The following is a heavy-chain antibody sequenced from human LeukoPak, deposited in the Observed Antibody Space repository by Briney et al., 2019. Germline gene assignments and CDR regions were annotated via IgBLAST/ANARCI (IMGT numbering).Heavy chain of an antibody. D-gene: IGHD2-2*02. Sequence: SVKVSCKASGGTFSSYAIGWVRQAPGQGLEWMGGIIPIFGTANYAQKFQGRVTITADESTSTAYMELSSLRSEDTAVYYCARRYCSSTSCYKSSEDYWGQGTLVTVSS. CDR3: ARRYCSSTSCYKSSEDY. J-gene: IGHJ4*02. CDR2: IIPIFGTA. V-gene: IGHV1-69*01. CDR1: GGTFSSYA.